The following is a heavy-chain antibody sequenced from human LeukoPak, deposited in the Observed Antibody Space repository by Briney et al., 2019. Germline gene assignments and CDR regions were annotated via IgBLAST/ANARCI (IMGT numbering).Heavy chain of an antibody. Sequence: SSVKVSCKASGGTFSSYAISWVRQAPGQGLEWMGGIIPIFGTANYAQKFQGRVTITADESTSTAYMELSSLRSEDTAVYYCARAYYDSGGYNHAFDIWGQGTMVTVSS. D-gene: IGHD3-22*01. CDR2: IIPIFGTA. CDR3: ARAYYDSGGYNHAFDI. J-gene: IGHJ3*02. V-gene: IGHV1-69*01. CDR1: GGTFSSYA.